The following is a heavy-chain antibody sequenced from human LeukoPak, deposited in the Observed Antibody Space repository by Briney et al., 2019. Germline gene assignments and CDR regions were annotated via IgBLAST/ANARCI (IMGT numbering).Heavy chain of an antibody. CDR3: ARAPVTSCRGAYCYPFDY. J-gene: IGHJ4*02. V-gene: IGHV3-23*01. CDR2: TSSSDAGT. CDR1: GFPLSSYA. Sequence: AGGSLRLSCAASGFPLSSYAMSWVRQAPGKGLEWVSATSSSDAGTYYADSVRGRFTISRDNSKNTLYLQMNSLRVEDAAVYYCARAPVTSCRGAYCYPFDYWGQGTLVTVSS. D-gene: IGHD2-21*01.